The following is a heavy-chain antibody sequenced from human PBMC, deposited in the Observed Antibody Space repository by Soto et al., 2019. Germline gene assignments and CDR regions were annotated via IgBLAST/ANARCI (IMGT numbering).Heavy chain of an antibody. CDR2: IGTIGDT. D-gene: IGHD2-8*01. J-gene: IGHJ5*02. V-gene: IGHV3-13*01. Sequence: GGSLRLSCAASGFTFSTYDMHWVRQATGKSLEWVSAIGTIGDTYYLDSVKGRFTISRENAKNSLYLQMNSLRAGDTAVYYCARGRSNQYESSPPPKFDPWGRGTLVTVYS. CDR1: GFTFSTYD. CDR3: ARGRSNQYESSPPPKFDP.